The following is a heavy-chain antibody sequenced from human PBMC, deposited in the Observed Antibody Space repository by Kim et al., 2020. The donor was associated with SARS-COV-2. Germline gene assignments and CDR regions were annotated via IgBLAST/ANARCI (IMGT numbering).Heavy chain of an antibody. J-gene: IGHJ4*02. CDR3: ARDRGYSYEKPQRLFDY. CDR1: GYTFTSYY. CDR2: INPSGGST. V-gene: IGHV1-46*01. Sequence: ASVKVSCKASGYTFTSYYMHWVRQAPGQGLEWMGIINPSGGSTSYAQKFQGRVTMTRDTSTSTVYMELSSLRSEDTAVYYCARDRGYSYEKPQRLFDYWGQGTLVTVSS. D-gene: IGHD5-18*01.